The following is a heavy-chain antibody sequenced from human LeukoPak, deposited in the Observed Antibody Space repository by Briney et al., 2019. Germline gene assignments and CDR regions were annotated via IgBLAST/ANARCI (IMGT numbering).Heavy chain of an antibody. CDR3: ARAYSSSLYYGMDV. J-gene: IGHJ6*02. V-gene: IGHV1-69*13. Sequence: SVKVSCKASGDTFSSYAISWVRQAPGQGLEWMGGIIPIFGTANYAQKFQGRVTITADESTSTAYMELSSLRSEDTAVYYCARAYSSSLYYGMDVWGQGTTVAVSS. D-gene: IGHD6-6*01. CDR1: GDTFSSYA. CDR2: IIPIFGTA.